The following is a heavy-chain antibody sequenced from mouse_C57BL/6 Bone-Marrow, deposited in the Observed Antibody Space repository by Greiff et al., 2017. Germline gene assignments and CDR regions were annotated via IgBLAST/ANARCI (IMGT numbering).Heavy chain of an antibody. Sequence: QVQLQQPGAELVKPGASVKMSCTASGYTFTSYWITWVKQRPGQGLEWIGDIYPGSGSTNYTEKFKSKVTLTVDTSSSTAYMQLSSLTSEDSAVXYCAIDYPAWCAYWGQGTLVTVSA. CDR1: GYTFTSYW. CDR2: IYPGSGST. CDR3: AIDYPAWCAY. D-gene: IGHD2-4*01. V-gene: IGHV1-55*01. J-gene: IGHJ3*01.